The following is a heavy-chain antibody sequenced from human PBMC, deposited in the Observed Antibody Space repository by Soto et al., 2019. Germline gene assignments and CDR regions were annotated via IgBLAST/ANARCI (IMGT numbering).Heavy chain of an antibody. CDR3: ATTLAGDH. CDR1: GFTFSSYA. CDR2: VSGDGINR. V-gene: IGHV3-23*01. D-gene: IGHD6-19*01. J-gene: IGHJ4*02. Sequence: EVQLLESGGGLVQPGGSLRLSCAASGFTFSSYAMIWVRQAPGKGLDWVSAVSGDGINRSYADSVRGRFTISRDNSRNTLYLKMNSLRAEDTAVYYCATTLAGDHWGQGTLVTVSS.